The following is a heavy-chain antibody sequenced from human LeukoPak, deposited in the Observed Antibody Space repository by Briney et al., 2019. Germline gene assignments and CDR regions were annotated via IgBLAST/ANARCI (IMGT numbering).Heavy chain of an antibody. V-gene: IGHV1-2*02. CDR2: INLNSGGT. CDR3: ARGLSAMVRDAFDI. Sequence: ASVKVSCKASGYTFTGYYMHWVRQAPGQGLEWMGWINLNSGGTNYAQKFQGRVTMTRDTSISTAYMELSRLRSDDTAVYYCARGLSAMVRDAFDIWGQGTMVTVSS. D-gene: IGHD3-10*01. J-gene: IGHJ3*02. CDR1: GYTFTGYY.